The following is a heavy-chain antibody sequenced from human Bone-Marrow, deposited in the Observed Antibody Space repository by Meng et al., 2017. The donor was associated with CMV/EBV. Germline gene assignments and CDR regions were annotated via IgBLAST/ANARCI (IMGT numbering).Heavy chain of an antibody. CDR2: INHSGST. CDR3: AKDVTFGGVIVLCGMDF. D-gene: IGHD3-16*02. J-gene: IGHJ6*02. CDR1: GGSFSGYY. Sequence: LRLFCAVYGGSFSGYYWSWTRQPPGKGLEWIGEINHSGSTNYNPSLKSRVTISVDTSKNPFSLKLTSVTAADTAVYYCAKDVTFGGVIVLCGMDFWGQGTTVTVSS. V-gene: IGHV4-34*01.